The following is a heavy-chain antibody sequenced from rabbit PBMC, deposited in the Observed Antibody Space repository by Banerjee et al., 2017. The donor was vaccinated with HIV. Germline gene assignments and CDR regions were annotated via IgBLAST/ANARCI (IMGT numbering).Heavy chain of an antibody. D-gene: IGHD2-1*01. J-gene: IGHJ3*01. V-gene: IGHV1S45*01. CDR2: IGTGSGST. CDR1: GFSFSSSYY. CDR3: ARGMTVMTRLDL. Sequence: QEQLVESGGGLVQPEGSLTLTCTASGFSFSSSYYICWVRQAPGKGLEWIGCIGTGSGSTYYASWAKGRFTISKTSSTTVTLQLNSLTAADTATYFCARGMTVMTRLDLWGPGTLVTVS.